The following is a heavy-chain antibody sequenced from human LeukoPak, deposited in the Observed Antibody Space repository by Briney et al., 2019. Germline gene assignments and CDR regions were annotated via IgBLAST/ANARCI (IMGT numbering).Heavy chain of an antibody. J-gene: IGHJ5*02. CDR1: GFTFSSYA. CDR2: ISYDGSNK. D-gene: IGHD4-11*01. V-gene: IGHV3-30-3*01. Sequence: PGGSLRLSCAASGFTFSSYAMHWVRQAPGKGLEWVAVISYDGSNKYYADSVKGRFTISRDNSKNTLYLQMNSLRAEDTAVYYCARVVDYQKDWFDPWGQGTLVTVSS. CDR3: ARVVDYQKDWFDP.